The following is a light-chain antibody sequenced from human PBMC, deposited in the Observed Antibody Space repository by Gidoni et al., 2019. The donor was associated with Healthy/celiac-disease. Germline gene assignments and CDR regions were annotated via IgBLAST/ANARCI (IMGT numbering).Light chain of an antibody. J-gene: IGLJ3*02. CDR2: VNC. CDR3: QSYDSSLSGSWV. Sequence: QSVLTQPPSVSGAPVQSFTISCTGSSSNSGADYDVHWYQQLPETATKLPISVNCNRTSGVPDRLSGFNAGNSASLAITALQAEEEADYYCQSYDSSLSGSWVFGGGTKLTVL. V-gene: IGLV1-40*01. CDR1: SSNSGADYD.